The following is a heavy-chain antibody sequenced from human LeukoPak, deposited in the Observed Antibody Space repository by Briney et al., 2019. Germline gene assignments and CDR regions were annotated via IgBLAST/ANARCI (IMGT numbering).Heavy chain of an antibody. Sequence: GGSLRLSCAASGFTFSSYGMHWVRQAPGKGLEWVAVISYDGCNKYYADSVKGRFTISRDNSKNTLYLQMNSLRAEDTAVYYCAKGGGSGWYFDYWGQGTLVTVSS. CDR3: AKGGGSGWYFDY. V-gene: IGHV3-30*18. CDR1: GFTFSSYG. J-gene: IGHJ4*02. D-gene: IGHD6-19*01. CDR2: ISYDGCNK.